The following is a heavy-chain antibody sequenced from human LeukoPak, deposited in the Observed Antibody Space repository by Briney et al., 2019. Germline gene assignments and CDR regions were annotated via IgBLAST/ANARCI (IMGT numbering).Heavy chain of an antibody. CDR2: IDQDGSEK. J-gene: IGHJ3*02. Sequence: GGSLRLSCVVSGFTFSRYWMSWVRQAPGKGLEWVAKIDQDGSEKYCVDSVKGRFTISRDNAKNSLYLQMSSLRAEATAVYYCARDIGYGALDIWGQGTMVTVSS. CDR3: ARDIGYGALDI. V-gene: IGHV3-7*01. CDR1: GFTFSRYW. D-gene: IGHD2-15*01.